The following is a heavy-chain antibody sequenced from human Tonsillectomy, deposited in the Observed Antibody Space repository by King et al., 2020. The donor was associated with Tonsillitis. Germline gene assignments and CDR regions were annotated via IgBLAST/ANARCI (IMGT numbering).Heavy chain of an antibody. CDR3: ASDGISTTKRGFDP. Sequence: VQLQESGPGLVKPSQTLSLTCTVSGASISSVDYYWSWIRQLPGKGLEWMGYLYYSGSTFYNPSLKSRITMSIDTSKNQFSLKLGSVTAADTAVYYCASDGISTTKRGFDPWGQGTLVTVSS. V-gene: IGHV4-30-4*01. CDR1: GASISSVDYY. D-gene: IGHD3-10*01. J-gene: IGHJ5*02. CDR2: LYYSGST.